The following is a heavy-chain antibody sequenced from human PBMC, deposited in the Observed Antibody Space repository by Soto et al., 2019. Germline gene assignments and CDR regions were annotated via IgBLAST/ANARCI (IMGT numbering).Heavy chain of an antibody. V-gene: IGHV3-21*01. J-gene: IGHJ4*02. D-gene: IGHD6-19*01. CDR3: ARENSGWYYFDY. CDR1: GFTFSSYS. CDR2: ISSSSSYI. Sequence: EVQLVESGGGLVKPGGSLRLSCAASGFTFSSYSMNWVRQAPGKGLEWVSSISSSSSYIYYADSVKGRFTISRDNAKNSLYLQMNSLRAEDTAVYYCARENSGWYYFDYWGQGTLVTVSS.